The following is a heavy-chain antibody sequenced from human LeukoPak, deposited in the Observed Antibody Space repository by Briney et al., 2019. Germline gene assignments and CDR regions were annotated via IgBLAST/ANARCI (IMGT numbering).Heavy chain of an antibody. CDR2: ISWNSGSI. J-gene: IGHJ4*02. D-gene: IGHD3-22*01. Sequence: PGGSLRLSCAASEFTFDDYAMHWVRHAPGKGLEWVSGISWNSGSIGYADSVKGRFTISRDNAKNSLYLQMNSLRAEDTALYSCAKGALRYYDSSGYSSSYFDYWGQGTLVTVSS. CDR1: EFTFDDYA. CDR3: AKGALRYYDSSGYSSSYFDY. V-gene: IGHV3-9*01.